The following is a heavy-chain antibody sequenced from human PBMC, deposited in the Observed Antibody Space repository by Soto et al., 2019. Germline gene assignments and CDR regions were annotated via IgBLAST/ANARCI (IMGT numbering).Heavy chain of an antibody. CDR1: GGSFSGYY. J-gene: IGHJ4*02. D-gene: IGHD3-3*01. V-gene: IGHV4-34*01. Sequence: SETLSLTCAVYGGSFSGYYWSWIRQPPGKGLEWIGEINHSGSTNYNPSLKSRVTISVDTSKNQFSLKLSSVTAADTAVYYCARGYDLNFDYWGQGTLVTVSS. CDR2: INHSGST. CDR3: ARGYDLNFDY.